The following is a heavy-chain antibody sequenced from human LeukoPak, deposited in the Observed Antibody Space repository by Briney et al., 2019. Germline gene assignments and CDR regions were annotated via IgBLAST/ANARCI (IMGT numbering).Heavy chain of an antibody. CDR3: ARCSGGSCLRLDP. Sequence: APVKVSCKASGYTFTSYDINWVRQATGQGLEWMGWMNPNSGNTGYAQKFQGRVTITRDTSISTAYMELSSLRSEDTAVYYCARCSGGSCLRLDPWGQGTLVTVSS. J-gene: IGHJ5*02. D-gene: IGHD2-15*01. CDR2: MNPNSGNT. CDR1: GYTFTSYD. V-gene: IGHV1-8*03.